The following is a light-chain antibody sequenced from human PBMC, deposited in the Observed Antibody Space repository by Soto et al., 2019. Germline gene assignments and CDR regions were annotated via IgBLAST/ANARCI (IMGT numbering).Light chain of an antibody. V-gene: IGKV3-15*01. Sequence: SQNVRRNIAWYQQKPGQAPSLLIFGAITRATGIPARFSVSGSGGEFTLYVCGLQSADYAIFRCLRYTVRPPWKIGQGTKVDIK. CDR2: GAI. CDR1: QNVRRN. J-gene: IGKJ1*01. CDR3: LRYTVRPPWK.